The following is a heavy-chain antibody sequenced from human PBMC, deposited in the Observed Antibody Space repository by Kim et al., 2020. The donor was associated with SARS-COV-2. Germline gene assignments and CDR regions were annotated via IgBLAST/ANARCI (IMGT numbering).Heavy chain of an antibody. CDR3: ARDGGIGWETLGFDD. Sequence: DSVKGRFTISRDNSKNTLYLQMNSLGAEDTAVYYCARDGGIGWETLGFDDWGQGTMVTVSS. V-gene: IGHV3-74*01. D-gene: IGHD1-26*01. J-gene: IGHJ4*02.